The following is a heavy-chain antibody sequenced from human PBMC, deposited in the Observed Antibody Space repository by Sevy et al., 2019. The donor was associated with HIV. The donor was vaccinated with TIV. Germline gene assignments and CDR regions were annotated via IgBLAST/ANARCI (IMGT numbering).Heavy chain of an antibody. CDR2: ISGSGGST. CDR3: AKAPNGYYGSGRGGYYFDY. Sequence: GGSLRLSCAASGFTFSSYAMSWVRQAPGKGLEWVSAISGSGGSTYYADSVKGRFTISRDNSKNTRYLQMNSLRAEDTAVYYCAKAPNGYYGSGRGGYYFDYWGQGTLVTVSS. J-gene: IGHJ4*02. D-gene: IGHD3-10*01. CDR1: GFTFSSYA. V-gene: IGHV3-23*01.